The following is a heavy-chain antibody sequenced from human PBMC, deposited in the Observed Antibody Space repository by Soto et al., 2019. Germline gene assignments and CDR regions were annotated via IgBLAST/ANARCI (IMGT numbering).Heavy chain of an antibody. Sequence: GGSLRLSCAASGFTFSDHYMDWVRQAPGRGLEWVGRSRNKANRYRTEYATSVKGRFTISRDNAKNSLYLQMNSLRAEDTAVYYCARDNVDLIAVAGTRSVIGMDVWGQGTTVTVSS. CDR2: SRNKANRYRT. V-gene: IGHV3-72*01. CDR3: ARDNVDLIAVAGTRSVIGMDV. CDR1: GFTFSDHY. D-gene: IGHD6-19*01. J-gene: IGHJ6*02.